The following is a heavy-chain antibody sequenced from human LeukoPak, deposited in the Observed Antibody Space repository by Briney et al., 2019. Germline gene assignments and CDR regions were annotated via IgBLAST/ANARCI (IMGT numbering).Heavy chain of an antibody. J-gene: IGHJ4*02. Sequence: ASVKVSCKASGGTFSSYAISWVRQAPGQGLEWMGGIIPIFGTANYAQKFQGRVTITADESTSTAYMELSSLRSEDTAVYYCARFYYDSRGHAPADYWGQGTLVTVSS. CDR3: ARFYYDSRGHAPADY. CDR1: GGTFSSYA. V-gene: IGHV1-69*01. CDR2: IIPIFGTA. D-gene: IGHD3-22*01.